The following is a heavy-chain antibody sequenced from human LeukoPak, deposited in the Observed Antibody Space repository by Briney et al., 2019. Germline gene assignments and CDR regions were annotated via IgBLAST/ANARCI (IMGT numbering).Heavy chain of an antibody. CDR1: GGSFSGYY. Sequence: NPSETLSLTCAVYGGSFSGYYWSWIRQHPGKGLEWIGYIYYSGSTYYNPSLKSRVTISVDTSKNQFSLKLGSVTAADTAVYYCARGRDGYPNTLWGQGTLVTVSS. CDR3: ARGRDGYPNTL. V-gene: IGHV4-31*11. D-gene: IGHD5-24*01. CDR2: IYYSGST. J-gene: IGHJ4*02.